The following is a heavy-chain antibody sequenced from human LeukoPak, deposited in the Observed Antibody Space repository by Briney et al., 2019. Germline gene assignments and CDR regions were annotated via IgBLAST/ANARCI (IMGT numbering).Heavy chain of an antibody. D-gene: IGHD1-26*01. CDR1: GGSISDYY. CDR2: LYYSGNT. V-gene: IGHV4-59*01. CDR3: ARGEYEDLVDN. Sequence: TSETLSLTCTVSGGSISDYYWSWIRQSPVRALEWLGYLYYSGNTNYNPSLKSRLTISRDMAKNQFSLKLSSVTSADTAVYYCARGEYEDLVDNWGQGTLVTVSS. J-gene: IGHJ4*02.